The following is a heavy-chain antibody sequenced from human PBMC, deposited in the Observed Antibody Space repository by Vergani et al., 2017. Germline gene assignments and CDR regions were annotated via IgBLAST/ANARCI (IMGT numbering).Heavy chain of an antibody. CDR2: ISYDGSNK. J-gene: IGHJ4*02. V-gene: IGHV3-30*18. D-gene: IGHD3-10*02. CDR1: GFTFSSYC. Sequence: QVQLVESGGGVVQPGRSLRLSCAASGFTFSSYCMHWDRQAPGKGLEWVAVISYDGSNKYYADSVKGRFTISRDTSKNTLYLQMNSLRSEDTAVYYCANEGYGLFGESLGDYWGQGTLVTVSS. CDR3: ANEGYGLFGESLGDY.